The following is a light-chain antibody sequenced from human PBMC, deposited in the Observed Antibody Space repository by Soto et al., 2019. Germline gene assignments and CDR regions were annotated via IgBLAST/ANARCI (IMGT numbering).Light chain of an antibody. CDR2: GAS. J-gene: IGKJ5*01. Sequence: EIVLTQSPATLSLSPGERATLSCRASQSVINYLAWYQQKPGQAPSLLIYGASTRATGVPDRFSGTGSGTEFTLTISSLKSEDYAVYYCQQYKSWPPITFGQGTRLEIK. V-gene: IGKV3-15*01. CDR1: QSVINY. CDR3: QQYKSWPPIT.